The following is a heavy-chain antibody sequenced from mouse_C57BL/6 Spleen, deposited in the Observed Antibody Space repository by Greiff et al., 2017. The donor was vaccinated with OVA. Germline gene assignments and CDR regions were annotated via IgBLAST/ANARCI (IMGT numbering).Heavy chain of an antibody. CDR2: IDPSDSYT. Sequence: QVQLQQPGAELVMPGASVKLSCKASGYTFTSYWMHWVKQRPGQGLEWIGEIDPSDSYTNYNQKFKGKSTLTVDKSSSTAYMQLSSLTSEDSAVYYCARGYGSRFDYWGQGTTLTVSS. CDR3: ARGYGSRFDY. J-gene: IGHJ2*01. V-gene: IGHV1-69*01. D-gene: IGHD1-1*01. CDR1: GYTFTSYW.